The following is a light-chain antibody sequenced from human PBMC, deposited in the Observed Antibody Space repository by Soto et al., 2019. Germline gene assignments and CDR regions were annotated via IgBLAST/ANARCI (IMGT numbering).Light chain of an antibody. CDR3: QQRSNWPPYT. CDR2: DAS. CDR1: QSVSSY. J-gene: IGKJ2*01. Sequence: EIVLTQSPATLSLSPGERATLSCRASQSVSSYLAWYQQKPGQAPRLLIYDASNRATGIPARFSGSGSVTDFTLTISSLEPADFAVYYCQQRSNWPPYTFGQGTKLEIK. V-gene: IGKV3-11*01.